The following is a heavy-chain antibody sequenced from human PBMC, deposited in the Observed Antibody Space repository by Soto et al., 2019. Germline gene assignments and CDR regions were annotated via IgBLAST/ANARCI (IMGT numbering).Heavy chain of an antibody. J-gene: IGHJ4*02. CDR1: GFMFSSYV. CDR2: IWYDGTNK. V-gene: IGHV3-33*08. Sequence: GGSLRLSCAASGFMFSSYVMNWVRQAPGKGLEWVSIIWYDGTNKYYGAAVKGRYTVSRDNSKNTLFLQMNSLRAEDSAVYYCARAQDPYCSGGSCYFPGGYWGQGTQVTVSS. CDR3: ARAQDPYCSGGSCYFPGGY. D-gene: IGHD2-15*01.